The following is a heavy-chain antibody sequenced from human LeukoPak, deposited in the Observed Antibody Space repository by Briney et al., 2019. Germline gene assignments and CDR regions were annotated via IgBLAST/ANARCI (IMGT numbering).Heavy chain of an antibody. CDR3: ASGLSGYYFDY. CDR2: IKQDGSEK. Sequence: GGSLRLSCAASGFTFSSYWMSWVRQAPGKGLEWVANIKQDGSEKYYVDSVKGRFTISRDNAKNSLYLQMNSLRADDTAVYYCASGLSGYYFDYWGQGTLVTVSS. V-gene: IGHV3-7*01. J-gene: IGHJ4*02. D-gene: IGHD2/OR15-2a*01. CDR1: GFTFSSYW.